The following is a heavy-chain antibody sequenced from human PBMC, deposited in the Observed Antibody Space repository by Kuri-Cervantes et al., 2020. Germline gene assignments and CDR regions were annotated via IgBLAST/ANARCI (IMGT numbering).Heavy chain of an antibody. Sequence: SVKVSCKASGFTFTSSAMQWVRQARGQRLEWIGWIVVGSGNTSYAQKFQGRVTITADESTSTAYMELSSLRSEDTAVYYCARDRGYYDSSGYLGDEFDYWGQGTLVTVSS. CDR2: IVVGSGNT. CDR1: GFTFTSSA. J-gene: IGHJ4*02. D-gene: IGHD3-22*01. CDR3: ARDRGYYDSSGYLGDEFDY. V-gene: IGHV1-58*02.